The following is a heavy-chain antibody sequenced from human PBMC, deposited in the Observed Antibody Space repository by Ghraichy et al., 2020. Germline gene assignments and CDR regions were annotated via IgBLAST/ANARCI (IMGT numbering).Heavy chain of an antibody. J-gene: IGHJ4*02. CDR2: ISDSADTI. CDR1: GFTFSDYS. Sequence: GGSLRLSYAVSGFTFSDYSMSWIRQAPGKGLEWVSYISDSADTIYYADSVKGRFTISRDNAKNSLYLLMNSLRAEDTAVYFCARVFHDYGDFGATFDYWGQGTLVTVSS. D-gene: IGHD4-17*01. CDR3: ARVFHDYGDFGATFDY. V-gene: IGHV3-11*01.